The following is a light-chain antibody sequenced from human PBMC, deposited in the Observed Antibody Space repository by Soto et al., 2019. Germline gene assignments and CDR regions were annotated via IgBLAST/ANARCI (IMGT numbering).Light chain of an antibody. V-gene: IGKV3-15*01. J-gene: IGKJ2*01. CDR1: QSVSSN. Sequence: EIVMTQSPATLSVSPGERATLSCRASQSVSSNLAWYQQKPGQAPSLLIYGASARATGIPARFSGSGSGTEFTLTISSLQSEDFAVYYCQHYNNWPFTFGQGIKLEI. CDR2: GAS. CDR3: QHYNNWPFT.